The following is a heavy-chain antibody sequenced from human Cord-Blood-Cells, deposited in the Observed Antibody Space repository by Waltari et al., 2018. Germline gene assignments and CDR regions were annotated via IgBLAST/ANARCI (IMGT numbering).Heavy chain of an antibody. CDR3: ARGTVVDAFDI. J-gene: IGHJ3*02. CDR2: IYSGGNT. CDR1: GFTVSSNY. Sequence: EVQLVETGGGLIQPGGSLRLSCAASGFTVSSNYMSWVRQAPGKGLEWFAVIYSGGNTYHADSVKGRFTISRDNSKNTLYRQMNSLRAEDTAVYYCARGTVVDAFDIWGQGTMVTVSS. V-gene: IGHV3-53*02. D-gene: IGHD4-17*01.